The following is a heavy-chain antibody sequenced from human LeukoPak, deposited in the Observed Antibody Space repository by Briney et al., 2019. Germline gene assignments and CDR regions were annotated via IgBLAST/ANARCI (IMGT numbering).Heavy chain of an antibody. D-gene: IGHD5-18*01. Sequence: ASVKVSSKASGYTFTSYGISWVRQAPGQGLEWMGWISAYNGNTNYAQKLQGRVTMTTDTSTSTAYMELRSLRSDDTAVYYCARRGYSYALYYFDYWGQGTLVTVSS. CDR2: ISAYNGNT. V-gene: IGHV1-18*01. CDR3: ARRGYSYALYYFDY. J-gene: IGHJ4*02. CDR1: GYTFTSYG.